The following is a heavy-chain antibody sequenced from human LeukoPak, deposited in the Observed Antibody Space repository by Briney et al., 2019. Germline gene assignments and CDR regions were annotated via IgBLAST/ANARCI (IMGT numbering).Heavy chain of an antibody. V-gene: IGHV3-30*01. Sequence: GGSLRLSCAASGFTFSSYAMHWVRQAPGKGLEWVAVISYDGSNKYYADSVKGRFTISRDNSKNTLYLQMNSLRAEDTAVYYCARASGSPSDYWGQGTLVTVSS. CDR1: GFTFSSYA. CDR3: ARASGSPSDY. CDR2: ISYDGSNK. D-gene: IGHD1-1*01. J-gene: IGHJ4*02.